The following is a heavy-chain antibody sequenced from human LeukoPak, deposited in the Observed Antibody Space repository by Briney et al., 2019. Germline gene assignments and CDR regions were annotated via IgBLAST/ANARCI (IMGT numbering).Heavy chain of an antibody. D-gene: IGHD3-10*01. Sequence: LSLTCTVSGGSISSSSYYWGWIRQPPGKGLEWVSYISSSGTTIYYADSVKGRFTISRDNAKNSLYLQMNSLRAEDTAVYYCARVREDGSDYWGQGTLVTVSS. CDR1: GGSISSSSYY. J-gene: IGHJ4*02. V-gene: IGHV3-11*04. CDR3: ARVREDGSDY. CDR2: ISSSGTTI.